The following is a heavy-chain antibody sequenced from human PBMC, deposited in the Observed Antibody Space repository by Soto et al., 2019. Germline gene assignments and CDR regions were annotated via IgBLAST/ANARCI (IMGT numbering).Heavy chain of an antibody. CDR1: GFTFRSYV. Sequence: QVQLVESGGVVVQPGTALRLSCVGAGFTFRSYVIHWVRQAPGKGLEWVALTSYDGSNNFYGDSVKGRFAISRDNSRKTVELQMDSLRLEDTSLYYCARWGTTGGLDVWGQGTLVSVSS. D-gene: IGHD3-16*01. V-gene: IGHV3-33*05. CDR2: TSYDGSNN. J-gene: IGHJ4*02. CDR3: ARWGTTGGLDV.